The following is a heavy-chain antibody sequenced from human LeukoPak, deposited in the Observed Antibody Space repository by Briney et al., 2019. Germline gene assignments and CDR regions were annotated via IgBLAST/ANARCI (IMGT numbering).Heavy chain of an antibody. D-gene: IGHD1-26*01. Sequence: GGSLRRSCAASGFIFPTYAMKWVRQAPGKGLEWVSSIRVSDGATFYADSVKGRFTTSRDNSKNTLFLQMNSLRAEDTAVYYCAKEPRWELLHSFDVWGQGTMVTVSS. J-gene: IGHJ3*01. CDR2: IRVSDGAT. CDR3: AKEPRWELLHSFDV. V-gene: IGHV3-23*01. CDR1: GFIFPTYA.